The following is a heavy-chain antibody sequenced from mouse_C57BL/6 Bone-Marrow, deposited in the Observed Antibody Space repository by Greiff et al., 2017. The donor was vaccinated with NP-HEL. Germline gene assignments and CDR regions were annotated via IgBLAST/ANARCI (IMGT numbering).Heavy chain of an antibody. CDR1: GFSFNTYA. CDR2: IRSKSNNYAT. CDR3: VRHGGNYLYAMDY. Sequence: EVKLEESGGGLVQPKGSLKLSCAASGFSFNTYAMNWVRQAPGKGLEWVARIRSKSNNYATYYADSVKDRFTISRDDSESMLYLQMNNLKTEDTAMYYCVRHGGNYLYAMDYWGQGTSVTVSS. D-gene: IGHD2-1*01. V-gene: IGHV10-1*01. J-gene: IGHJ4*01.